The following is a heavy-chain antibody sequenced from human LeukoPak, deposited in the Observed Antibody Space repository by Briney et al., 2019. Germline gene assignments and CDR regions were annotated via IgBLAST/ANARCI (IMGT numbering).Heavy chain of an antibody. CDR3: TTDPVEGEGIVGATA. V-gene: IGHV3-15*01. J-gene: IGHJ5*02. CDR2: IKSKTDGVTT. CDR1: GFTFSNAW. D-gene: IGHD1-26*01. Sequence: GGSLRLSCAASGFTFSNAWMSWVRQAPGKGLEWVGRIKSKTDGVTTDYAAPVKGRFTISRDDSKNTLYLQMNSLKTEDTAVYYCTTDPVEGEGIVGATAWGQGTLVTVSS.